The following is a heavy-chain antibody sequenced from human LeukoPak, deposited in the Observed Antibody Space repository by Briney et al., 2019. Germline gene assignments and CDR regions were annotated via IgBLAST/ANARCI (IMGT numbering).Heavy chain of an antibody. D-gene: IGHD5-18*01. CDR3: ARSLTVAREYNYGSGY. CDR2: IYPGDSDT. Sequence: GESLKISCKGSGYSFPTYWIGWVRQMPGKGLEWMGIIYPGDSDTRYSPSFQGQVTISADKSISTAYLQWSSLKASDTAMYYCARSLTVAREYNYGSGYWGQGTLVTVSS. CDR1: GYSFPTYW. V-gene: IGHV5-51*01. J-gene: IGHJ4*02.